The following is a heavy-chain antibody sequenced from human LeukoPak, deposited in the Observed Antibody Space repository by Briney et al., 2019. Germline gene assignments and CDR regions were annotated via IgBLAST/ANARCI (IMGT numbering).Heavy chain of an antibody. CDR1: GYSFTRYW. Sequence: GESLKISCKASGYSFTRYWISWVRQMPGKGLEWMGRIDPSDSYTNYSPSFQGHVTISADKSISTAYLQWRSLKASDTAIYCCARTYSSGWAFFDYWGQGNMVTVSS. V-gene: IGHV5-10-1*01. CDR3: ARTYSSGWAFFDY. D-gene: IGHD6-19*01. J-gene: IGHJ4*02. CDR2: IDPSDSYT.